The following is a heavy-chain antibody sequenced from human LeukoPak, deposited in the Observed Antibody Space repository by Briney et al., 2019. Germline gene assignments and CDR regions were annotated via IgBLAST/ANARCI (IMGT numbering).Heavy chain of an antibody. CDR2: ISYDGSNK. V-gene: IGHV3-30*04. CDR3: ARAGNYYDSSGYYSIGYYYMDV. D-gene: IGHD3-22*01. Sequence: PGRSLRLSCAASGFTFSSYAMHWVRQAPGKGLEWVAVISYDGSNKYYADSVKGRFTISRDNSKNTLDLQMNSLRAEDTAVYYCARAGNYYDSSGYYSIGYYYMDVWGKGTTVTVSS. J-gene: IGHJ6*03. CDR1: GFTFSSYA.